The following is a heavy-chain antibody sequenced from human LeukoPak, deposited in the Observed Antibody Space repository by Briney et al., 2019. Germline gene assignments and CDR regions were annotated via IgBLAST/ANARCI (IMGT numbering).Heavy chain of an antibody. J-gene: IGHJ6*02. D-gene: IGHD3-9*01. V-gene: IGHV1-2*02. Sequence: GASVKVSCKASGYTFTSYYMHWVRQAPGQGLEWMGWINPNSGGTNYAQKFQGRVTMTRDTSISTAYMELSRLRSDDTAVYYCARGHYDILTGRASYGMDVWGQGTTVTVSS. CDR1: GYTFTSYY. CDR3: ARGHYDILTGRASYGMDV. CDR2: INPNSGGT.